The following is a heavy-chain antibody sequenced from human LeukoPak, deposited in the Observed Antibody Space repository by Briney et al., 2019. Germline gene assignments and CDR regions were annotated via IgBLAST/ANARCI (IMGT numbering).Heavy chain of an antibody. CDR1: GFTFSSYG. J-gene: IGHJ6*02. CDR2: ISYDGSNK. CDR3: AKGMGFGEPLYYYYYYGMDV. D-gene: IGHD3-10*01. V-gene: IGHV3-30*18. Sequence: PGGSLRLSCAASGFTFSSYGMHWVRQAPGKGLEWVAVISYDGSNKYYADSVKGRFTISRDNSKNTLYLQMNSLRAEDTAVYYCAKGMGFGEPLYYYYYYGMDVWGQGTTVTVSS.